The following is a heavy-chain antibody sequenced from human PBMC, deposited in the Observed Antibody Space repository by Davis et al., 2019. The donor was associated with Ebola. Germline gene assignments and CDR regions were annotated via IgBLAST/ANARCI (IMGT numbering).Heavy chain of an antibody. CDR1: GFTLRNSP. CDR3: ATQGGYSNGGHFDF. CDR2: VSFDGGNK. J-gene: IGHJ4*02. V-gene: IGHV3-30*04. D-gene: IGHD4-11*01. Sequence: GESLKISCIVSGFTLRNSPMVWVRHAPGKGLEWVASVSFDGGNKFYADSVKGRFTISRDDSKDTLHLQMSNLRVDDTAVYYCATQGGYSNGGHFDFWGQGTLVTVSS.